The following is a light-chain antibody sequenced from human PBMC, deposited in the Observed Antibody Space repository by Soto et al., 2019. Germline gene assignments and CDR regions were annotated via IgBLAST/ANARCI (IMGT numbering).Light chain of an antibody. V-gene: IGLV2-11*01. CDR3: CSYAGSYTYV. CDR2: DVS. J-gene: IGLJ1*01. CDR1: SSDVGDYNL. Sequence: QSVLTQPRSVSGSPGQSVTISCTGTSSDVGDYNLVSWYQHHPGKAPKLMIYDVSKRPSGVPDRFFGSKSGNTASLTISGLQAEDEADYYCCSYAGSYTYVFGTGTKLTVL.